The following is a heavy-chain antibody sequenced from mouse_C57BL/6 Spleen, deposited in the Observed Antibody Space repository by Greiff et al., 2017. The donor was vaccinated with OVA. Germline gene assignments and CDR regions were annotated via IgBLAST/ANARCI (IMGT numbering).Heavy chain of an antibody. CDR1: GYSITSGYY. CDR3: ARGGGYGNYAMDY. Sequence: EVKLQESGPGLVKPSQSLSLTCSVTGYSITSGYYWNWIRQFPGNKLEWMGYISYDGSNNYNPSLKNRISITRDTSKNQFFLKLNSVTTEDTATYCCARGGGYGNYAMDYWGQGTSVTVSS. V-gene: IGHV3-6*01. D-gene: IGHD1-1*02. J-gene: IGHJ4*01. CDR2: ISYDGSN.